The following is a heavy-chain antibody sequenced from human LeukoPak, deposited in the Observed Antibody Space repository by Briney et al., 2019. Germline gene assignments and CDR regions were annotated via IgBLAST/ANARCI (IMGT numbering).Heavy chain of an antibody. D-gene: IGHD6-13*01. J-gene: IGHJ5*02. Sequence: SETLSLTCAVYGGSFSGYYWSWIRQPPGKGLEWIGEIYHSGSTNYNPSLKSRVTISVDTSKNQFSLKLSSVTAADTAVYYCARRYAAAGMSGWFDPWGQGTLVTVSS. CDR2: IYHSGST. CDR1: GGSFSGYY. V-gene: IGHV4-34*01. CDR3: ARRYAAAGMSGWFDP.